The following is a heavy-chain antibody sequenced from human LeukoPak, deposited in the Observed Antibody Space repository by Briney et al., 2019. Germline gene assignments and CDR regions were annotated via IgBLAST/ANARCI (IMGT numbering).Heavy chain of an antibody. CDR1: GVTYSDYA. Sequence: GGSLRLSCAASGVTYSDYAMSWGRRAPGNGLEWVSAITVNSGATYYADSVKGRFTISSDNSKSTLYLQMNSLRAAATAVYYCAKDSGYGDYGGEYFQHWGQGTLVIVSS. CDR3: AKDSGYGDYGGEYFQH. D-gene: IGHD4-17*01. CDR2: ITVNSGAT. V-gene: IGHV3-23*01. J-gene: IGHJ1*01.